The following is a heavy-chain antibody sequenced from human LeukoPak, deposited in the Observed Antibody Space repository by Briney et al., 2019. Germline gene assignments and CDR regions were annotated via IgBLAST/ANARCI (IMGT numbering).Heavy chain of an antibody. J-gene: IGHJ4*02. V-gene: IGHV3-21*01. CDR2: ISSTSSYI. CDR3: ARENSGYPRGDFDY. D-gene: IGHD5-12*01. CDR1: GFTFSTYN. Sequence: GGSLRLSCAASGFTFSTYNMNWVRQAPGKGLEWVSSISSTSSYIYYADSVKGRFTISRDNAKNSLYLQMNSLRAEDTAVYYCARENSGYPRGDFDYWGQGTLVTVSS.